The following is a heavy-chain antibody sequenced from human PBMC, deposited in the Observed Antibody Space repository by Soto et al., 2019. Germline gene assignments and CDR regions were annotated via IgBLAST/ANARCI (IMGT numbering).Heavy chain of an antibody. CDR1: RFIFGTYT. V-gene: IGHV3-21*01. CDR2: ISSSGSYV. CDR3: ATARAQWLEGSRADY. J-gene: IGHJ4*02. Sequence: EEHLVESGGGLVKPGGSLRLSCTASRFIFGTYTMNWVRQAPGKGLEWVSSISSSGSYVTYADTVKGRFTISRDNDKNSLFLQMNSLRADDTAVYYCATARAQWLEGSRADYWGQGTLVTVSS. D-gene: IGHD6-19*01.